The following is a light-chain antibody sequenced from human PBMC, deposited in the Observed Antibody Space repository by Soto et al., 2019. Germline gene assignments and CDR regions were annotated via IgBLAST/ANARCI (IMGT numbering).Light chain of an antibody. Sequence: QSALTQPASVSGSPGQSITISCAGTSSDVGGYTYVSWYQQHPGKATKLMIYDVSNRPSGVSNRFSGSKSGNTASLTISGLQAEDEADYYCTSYTSSSTPYVFGGGTKLTVL. CDR2: DVS. V-gene: IGLV2-14*01. CDR3: TSYTSSSTPYV. CDR1: SSDVGGYTY. J-gene: IGLJ1*01.